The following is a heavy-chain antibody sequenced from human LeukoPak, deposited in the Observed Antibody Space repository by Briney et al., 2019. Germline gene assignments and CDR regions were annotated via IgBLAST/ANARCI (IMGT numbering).Heavy chain of an antibody. J-gene: IGHJ6*02. V-gene: IGHV4-59*12. D-gene: IGHD1-7*01. CDR2: ISYSGST. CDR3: ARETGTSNMDV. CDR1: GGPISNYY. Sequence: SETLSLTCTVSGGPISNYYWSWIRQPPGKGLEWIGYISYSGSTKYNPSLQSRVTMSVDTSKNQFSLKLTSVTAADTAVYYCARETGTSNMDVWGQGTTVTVSS.